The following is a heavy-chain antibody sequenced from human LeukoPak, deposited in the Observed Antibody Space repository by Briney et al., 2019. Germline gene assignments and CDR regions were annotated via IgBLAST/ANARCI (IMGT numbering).Heavy chain of an antibody. J-gene: IGHJ3*02. Sequence: GGSLRLSCAASGFTFSSYGMHWVRQAPGKGLEWVAVISYDGSNKYYADSVKGRFTISRDNSKNTLYLQMNSLRAEDTAVYYCAKDSFLPMDDAFDIWGQGTMVTVSS. CDR1: GFTFSSYG. CDR3: AKDSFLPMDDAFDI. CDR2: ISYDGSNK. D-gene: IGHD2/OR15-2a*01. V-gene: IGHV3-30*18.